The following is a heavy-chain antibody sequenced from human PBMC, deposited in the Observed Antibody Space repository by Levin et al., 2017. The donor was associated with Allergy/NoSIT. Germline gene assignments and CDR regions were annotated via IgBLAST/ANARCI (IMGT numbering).Heavy chain of an antibody. CDR1: GFTFSDYY. J-gene: IGHJ3*02. D-gene: IGHD5-18*01. V-gene: IGHV3-11*03. CDR3: ARSVDTAMVPNAFDI. CDR2: ISSSSSYT. Sequence: GESLKISCAASGFTFSDYYMSWIRQAPGKGLEWVSYISSSSSYTNYADSVKGRFTISRDNAKNSLYLQMNSLRAEDTAVYYCARSVDTAMVPNAFDIWGQGTMVTVSS.